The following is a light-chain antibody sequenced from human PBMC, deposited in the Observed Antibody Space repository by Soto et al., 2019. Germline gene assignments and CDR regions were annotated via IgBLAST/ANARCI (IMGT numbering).Light chain of an antibody. CDR3: FLSHKGPWV. CDR2: DTT. V-gene: IGLV7-46*01. CDR1: TGPVTTSHY. J-gene: IGLJ3*02. Sequence: QAVVTQEPSLTVSPGGTVTLTCASSTGPVTTSHYTYWIQKKTGQAPRTLIYDTTQRHPWTPARFSASLLGGRAALTLSGAQPDDEAHYYCFLSHKGPWVFGGGTKLTVL.